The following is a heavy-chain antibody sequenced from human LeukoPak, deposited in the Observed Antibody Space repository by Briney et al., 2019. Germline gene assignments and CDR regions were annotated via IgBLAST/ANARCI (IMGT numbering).Heavy chain of an antibody. CDR3: ARDPRTVRI. V-gene: IGHV3-11*06. J-gene: IGHJ4*02. D-gene: IGHD1-1*01. Sequence: GGTLRLSCAASGFSFSDSYMTWVRQAPGKGLEWLSYISGNSGDINYADSVKGRFTISRDNAKNSLYLQMNSLRIEDTAVYYCARDPRTVRIWGQGTLVTVSS. CDR2: ISGNSGDI. CDR1: GFSFSDSY.